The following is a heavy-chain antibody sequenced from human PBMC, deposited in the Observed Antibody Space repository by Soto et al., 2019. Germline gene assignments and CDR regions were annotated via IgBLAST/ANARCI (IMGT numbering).Heavy chain of an antibody. CDR1: GFSFSNYE. V-gene: IGHV3-48*03. Sequence: LRLSCAASGFSFSNYEMNWVRQAPGKGLEWVSFISSTSTTYYADSVKGRFTFSRDNAKNSLSLQMNSLRAEDTAVYYCARGYSFTYGFDYWGQGTLVTVSS. J-gene: IGHJ4*02. CDR3: ARGYSFTYGFDY. D-gene: IGHD5-12*01. CDR2: ISSTSTT.